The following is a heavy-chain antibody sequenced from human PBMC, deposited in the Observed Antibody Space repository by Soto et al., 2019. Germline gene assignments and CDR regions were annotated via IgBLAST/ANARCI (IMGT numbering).Heavy chain of an antibody. CDR2: IIPIFGTA. J-gene: IGHJ6*02. Sequence: QVQLVKSGAEVKKPGSSVKVSCKASGGTFSSYAISWVRQAPGQGLEWMGGIIPIFGTANYAQKFQGRVTITADESTSTAYMELSSLRSEDTAVYYCARDGNSSGWLTSSYGMDVWGQGNTVTVSS. CDR1: GGTFSSYA. V-gene: IGHV1-69*01. D-gene: IGHD6-19*01. CDR3: ARDGNSSGWLTSSYGMDV.